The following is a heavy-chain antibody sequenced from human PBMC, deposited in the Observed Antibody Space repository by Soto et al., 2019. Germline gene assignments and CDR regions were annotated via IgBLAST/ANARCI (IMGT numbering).Heavy chain of an antibody. CDR2: ISSSSSYI. D-gene: IGHD2-2*02. J-gene: IGHJ6*02. V-gene: IGHV3-21*01. CDR3: ARDHTVVVPAAIPEDNYYYYGMDV. CDR1: GFTFSSYS. Sequence: GGSLRLSCAASGFTFSSYSMNWVRQAPGKGLEWVSSISSSSSYIYYADSVKGRFTISRDNAKNSLYLQMNSLRAEDTAVYYCARDHTVVVPAAIPEDNYYYYGMDVWGQGTTVTVSS.